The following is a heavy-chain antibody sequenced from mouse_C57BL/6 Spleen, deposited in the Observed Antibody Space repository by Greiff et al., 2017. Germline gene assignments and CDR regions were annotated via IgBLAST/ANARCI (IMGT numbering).Heavy chain of an antibody. V-gene: IGHV1-53*01. Sequence: VKLQQPGTELVKPGASGYTFTSYWMHWVKQRPGQGLEWIGNINPSNGGTHYNEKFKSKATLTVDKSSSTAYMQLSSLTSEDSAVYYCARGHGSSPWYFDVWGTGTTVTVSS. J-gene: IGHJ1*03. CDR2: INPSNGGT. CDR1: GYTFTSYW. D-gene: IGHD1-1*01. CDR3: ARGHGSSPWYFDV.